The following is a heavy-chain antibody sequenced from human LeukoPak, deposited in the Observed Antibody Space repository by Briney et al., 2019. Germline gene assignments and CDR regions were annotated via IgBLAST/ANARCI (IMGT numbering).Heavy chain of an antibody. CDR1: GFTFSSYG. J-gene: IGHJ4*02. CDR2: IRYDGRNK. Sequence: GGSLRLSCAASGFTFSSYGMHWVRQAPGKGLEWVAFIRYDGRNKYYADSVKGRFIISRDNSKNTLYLQMNSLRVEDTAVYYCASWAGTAAGFSGPFDYWGQGTLVTVSS. D-gene: IGHD6-13*01. CDR3: ASWAGTAAGFSGPFDY. V-gene: IGHV3-30*02.